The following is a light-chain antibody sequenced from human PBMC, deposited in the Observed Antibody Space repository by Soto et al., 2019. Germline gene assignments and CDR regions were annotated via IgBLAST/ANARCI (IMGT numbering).Light chain of an antibody. V-gene: IGKV3-20*01. CDR2: GAS. J-gene: IGKJ1*01. CDR1: QSVSSSN. Sequence: EIVLTQSPGTLSLSPGERATLSCRASQSVSSSNLAWYQQKPGQAPRLLIYGASSRATGIPDRFSGSGSGTAFTLTISRLESEDFAAYYCQQYGSTPRTFGQGTKVEIK. CDR3: QQYGSTPRT.